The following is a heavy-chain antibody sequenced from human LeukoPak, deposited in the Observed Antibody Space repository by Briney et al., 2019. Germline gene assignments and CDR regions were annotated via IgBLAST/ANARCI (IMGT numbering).Heavy chain of an antibody. D-gene: IGHD2-15*01. CDR2: IDWDDDK. J-gene: IGHJ4*02. CDR3: ARVRCSGGSCYNDY. V-gene: IGHV2-70*01. Sequence: SGPTLVNPTQTLTLTCTFSGFSLSTSGMCVSWIRQPPGKALEWLALIDWDDDKYYSTSLKTRLTISKDTSKNQVVLTMTNMDPVDTATYYCARVRCSGGSCYNDYWGQGTLATVSS. CDR1: GFSLSTSGMC.